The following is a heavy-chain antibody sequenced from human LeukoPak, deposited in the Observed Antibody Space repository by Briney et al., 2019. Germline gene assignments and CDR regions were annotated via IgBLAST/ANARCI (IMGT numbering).Heavy chain of an antibody. CDR1: GYTFTSYD. Sequence: ASVKVSCKASGYTFTSYDINWVRQATGQGLEWMGWMNPNSGNTGYAQKFQGRVTMTRNTSISTAYMELSSLRSEDTAVYYCARGLRWELRLHYWGQGTLVTVSS. J-gene: IGHJ4*02. D-gene: IGHD1-26*01. CDR2: MNPNSGNT. V-gene: IGHV1-8*01. CDR3: ARGLRWELRLHY.